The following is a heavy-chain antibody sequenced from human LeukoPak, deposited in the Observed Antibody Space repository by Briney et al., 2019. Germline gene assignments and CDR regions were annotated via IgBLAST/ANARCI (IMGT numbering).Heavy chain of an antibody. D-gene: IGHD3-10*01. CDR2: MNPNRGNT. J-gene: IGHJ4*02. CDR3: SRGLSAGDPDY. CDR1: GYTFTSYD. V-gene: IGHV1-8*01. Sequence: GASVKVSCKASGYTFTSYDINWVRQATGQGLEGMGWMNPNRGNTGYAQKFQGRVTITRNTSISTAYTEPSSRRCEDTAGFFCSRGLSAGDPDYWGQGTLVTVSS.